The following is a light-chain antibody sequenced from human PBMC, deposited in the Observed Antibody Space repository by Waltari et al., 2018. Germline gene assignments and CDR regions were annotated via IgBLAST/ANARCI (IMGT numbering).Light chain of an antibody. J-gene: IGKJ4*01. CDR3: QQYYSAPLT. CDR1: QSVLYSSNNKNY. V-gene: IGKV4-1*01. Sequence: DIVMTQSPDSLAVSLGERATINGKSSQSVLYSSNNKNYLAWFQQKPGQPPNLLIYWASTRESGVPDRFSGSGSGTDFTLTISSLQAEDVAVYYCQQYYSAPLTFGGGTKVEIK. CDR2: WAS.